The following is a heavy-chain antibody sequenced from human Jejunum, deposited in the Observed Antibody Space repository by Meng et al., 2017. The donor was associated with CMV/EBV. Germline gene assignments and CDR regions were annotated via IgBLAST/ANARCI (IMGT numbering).Heavy chain of an antibody. CDR3: ARWGDEGATFGFDY. J-gene: IGHJ4*02. CDR1: GFNFSNYG. CDR2: IRYEGRSK. V-gene: IGHV3-33*01. Sequence: GFNFSNYGMHWVRLAPGKGLEWVAFIRYEGRSKLYADSVKGRFTISRDNAKNSLYLQMNSLRAEDTAVYYCARWGDEGATFGFDYWGQETRVTVSS. D-gene: IGHD1-26*01.